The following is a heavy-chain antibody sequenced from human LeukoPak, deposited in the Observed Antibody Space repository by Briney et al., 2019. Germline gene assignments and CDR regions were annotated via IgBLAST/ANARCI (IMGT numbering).Heavy chain of an antibody. V-gene: IGHV3-30*03. CDR2: VSYDGSNK. CDR1: GFPFSSYW. J-gene: IGHJ4*02. Sequence: PGGSLRLSCVASGFPFSSYWMTWVRQAPGKGLEWVAVVSYDGSNKYYADSVKGRFTISRDNPKNTLFLQMNSLRPEDTAVYYCARDGGSAVAGSIDYWGQETLVIVSS. D-gene: IGHD6-19*01. CDR3: ARDGGSAVAGSIDY.